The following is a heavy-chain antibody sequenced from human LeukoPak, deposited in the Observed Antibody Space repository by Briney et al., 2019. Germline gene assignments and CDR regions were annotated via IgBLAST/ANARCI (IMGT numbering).Heavy chain of an antibody. Sequence: GASLKVSCKASGYTFSGFYIYWVRQAPGQGLEWMGWISAYNGNTNYAQKLQGRVTMTTDTSTSTAYMELRSLRSDDTAVYYCARDRDYYDSSGYYYGWLGAFDIWGQGTMVTVSS. D-gene: IGHD3-22*01. CDR1: GYTFSGFY. CDR3: ARDRDYYDSSGYYYGWLGAFDI. CDR2: ISAYNGNT. V-gene: IGHV1-18*01. J-gene: IGHJ3*02.